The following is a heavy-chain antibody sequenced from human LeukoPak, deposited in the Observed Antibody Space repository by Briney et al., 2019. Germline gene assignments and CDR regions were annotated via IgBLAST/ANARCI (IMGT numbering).Heavy chain of an antibody. CDR3: ARDHRSIAVAGMD. D-gene: IGHD6-19*01. CDR2: IYYSGST. CDR1: GGSISSSSYY. Sequence: PSETLSLTCTVSGGSISSSSYYWGWIRQPPGKGLEWIGSIYYSGSTYYNPSLKSRVTISVDTSKNQFSLKLSSVTAADTAVYYCARDHRSIAVAGMDWGQGTLVTVSS. J-gene: IGHJ4*02. V-gene: IGHV4-39*07.